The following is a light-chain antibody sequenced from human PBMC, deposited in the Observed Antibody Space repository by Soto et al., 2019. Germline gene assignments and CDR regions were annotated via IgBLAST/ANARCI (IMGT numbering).Light chain of an antibody. CDR1: SSNIGNNA. J-gene: IGLJ1*01. V-gene: IGLV1-36*01. CDR2: YDN. CDR3: ASWDDSLNAYV. Sequence: QSVLTQPPSVSEAPRQRVTISCSGSSSNIGNNAVNWYQQLPGQAPKIVIYYDNLLTSGVSDRFSGSKSGISASLDISDLQSDDEADYYCASWDDSLNAYVFGPGTKVTVL.